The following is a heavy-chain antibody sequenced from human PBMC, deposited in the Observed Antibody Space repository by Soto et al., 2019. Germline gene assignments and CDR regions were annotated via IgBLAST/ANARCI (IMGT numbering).Heavy chain of an antibody. Sequence: ASVKVSCKASGYTFTSYDINWVRQATGQGLEYLGWMNPNSGNTGYVQKFQGRVTITRDTSASTAYMELSSLRSEDTAVYYCARGGGWYVWFDPWGQGTLVTSPQ. J-gene: IGHJ5*02. V-gene: IGHV1-8*01. CDR2: MNPNSGNT. D-gene: IGHD6-19*01. CDR3: ARGGGWYVWFDP. CDR1: GYTFTSYD.